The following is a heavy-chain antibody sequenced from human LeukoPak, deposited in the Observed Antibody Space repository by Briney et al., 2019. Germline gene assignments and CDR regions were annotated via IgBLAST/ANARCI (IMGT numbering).Heavy chain of an antibody. J-gene: IGHJ4*02. D-gene: IGHD3-22*01. CDR1: GYTFTSYG. CDR3: ARVYYYDSSGYYSSEAFDY. CDR2: ISAYNGNT. Sequence: GASVKVSCKASGYTFTSYGISWVRQAPGQGLEWMGWISAYNGNTNYAQKLQGRVTMTTDTSTSTAYMELRSLRSDDTAVYYCARVYYYDSSGYYSSEAFDYWGQGTLVTVSS. V-gene: IGHV1-18*01.